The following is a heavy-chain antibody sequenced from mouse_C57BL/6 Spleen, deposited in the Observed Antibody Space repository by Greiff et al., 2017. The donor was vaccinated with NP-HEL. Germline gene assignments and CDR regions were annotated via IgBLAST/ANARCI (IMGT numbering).Heavy chain of an antibody. CDR1: GFTFSDYG. D-gene: IGHD2-3*01. J-gene: IGHJ4*01. Sequence: EVMLVESGGGLVKPGGSLKLSCAASGFTFSDYGMHWVRQAPEKGLEWVAYISSGSSTIYYADTVKGRFTISRDNAKNTLFLQMTSLRSEDTAMYYCARQDGYYGAMDYWGQGTSVTVSS. CDR2: ISSGSSTI. CDR3: ARQDGYYGAMDY. V-gene: IGHV5-17*01.